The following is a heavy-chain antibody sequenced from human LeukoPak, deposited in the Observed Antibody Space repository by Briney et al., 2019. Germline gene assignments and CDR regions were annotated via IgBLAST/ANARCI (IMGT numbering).Heavy chain of an antibody. J-gene: IGHJ4*02. Sequence: ASLILSCAASGFTFSSHWMQCVRQAAGEGLVWVSRINGGGSNTTSADSVKGRFTISTHNAKNTLYLTMNSLRAEHTAVYYCARALTMIVALFDYWGQGTLVTVSS. CDR1: GFTFSSHW. CDR2: INGGGSNT. D-gene: IGHD3-22*01. CDR3: ARALTMIVALFDY. V-gene: IGHV3-74*03.